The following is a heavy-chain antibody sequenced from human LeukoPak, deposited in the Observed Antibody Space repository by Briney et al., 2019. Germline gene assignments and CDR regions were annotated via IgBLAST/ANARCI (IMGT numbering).Heavy chain of an antibody. D-gene: IGHD3-22*01. CDR2: ISSSGSTI. V-gene: IGHV3-48*03. J-gene: IGHJ4*02. Sequence: AGGSLRLSCAASGFTFSSYEMNWGRQAPGKGLEWVSYISSSGSTIHYADSVKGRFTISRDNAKNSLYLQMNSLRAEDTAVYYCARNTYSDYYDSSGYSPGDFDYWGQGTLVTVSS. CDR3: ARNTYSDYYDSSGYSPGDFDY. CDR1: GFTFSSYE.